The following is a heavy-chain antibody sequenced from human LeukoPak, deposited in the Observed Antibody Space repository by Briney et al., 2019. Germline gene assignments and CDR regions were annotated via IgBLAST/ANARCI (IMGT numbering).Heavy chain of an antibody. D-gene: IGHD2-15*01. Sequence: PGGSLRLSCAASGFTFSDYYMSWIRQAPGKGLEWVSYISSSGSTIYYADSVKGRFTISRDNAKNSLYLQMNSLRAEDTAVYYCARDLYCSGGSCYDTGLDYWGQGTLVTVSS. V-gene: IGHV3-11*04. J-gene: IGHJ4*02. CDR2: ISSSGSTI. CDR3: ARDLYCSGGSCYDTGLDY. CDR1: GFTFSDYY.